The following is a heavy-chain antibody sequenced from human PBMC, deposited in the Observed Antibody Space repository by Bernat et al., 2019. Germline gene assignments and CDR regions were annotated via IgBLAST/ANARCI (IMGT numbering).Heavy chain of an antibody. D-gene: IGHD2-2*01. CDR1: GFTFSNAW. Sequence: EVQLVESGGGLVKPGGSLRLSCAASGFTFSNAWMSWVRQAPGKGLEWVGRIKSKTDGGTTDYAAPVKGRFTISRDDSKNTLYLQMNSLKTEDTAVFYCTTCRSTSCYFDYWGQGTLVTVSS. V-gene: IGHV3-15*01. CDR3: TTCRSTSCYFDY. CDR2: IKSKTDGGTT. J-gene: IGHJ4*02.